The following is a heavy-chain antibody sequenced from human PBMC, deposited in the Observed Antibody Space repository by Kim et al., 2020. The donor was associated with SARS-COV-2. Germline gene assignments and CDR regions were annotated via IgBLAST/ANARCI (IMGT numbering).Heavy chain of an antibody. CDR2: IYYSGST. Sequence: SETLSLTCTVSGGSISSSSYYWGWIRQPPGKGLEWIGSIYYSGSTYYNPSLKSRVTISVDTSKNQFSLKLSSVTAADTAVYYCARDYRYLHFGNWFDPWGQRTLVTLSS. CDR1: GGSISSSSYY. D-gene: IGHD3-10*01. CDR3: ARDYRYLHFGNWFDP. V-gene: IGHV4-39*07. J-gene: IGHJ5*02.